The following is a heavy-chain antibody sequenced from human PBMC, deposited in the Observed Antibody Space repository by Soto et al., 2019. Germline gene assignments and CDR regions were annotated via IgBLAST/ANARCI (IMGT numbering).Heavy chain of an antibody. J-gene: IGHJ3*02. D-gene: IGHD6-19*01. V-gene: IGHV3-23*01. Sequence: GGALRLSCAASGFTFSSYAMSWARQAPGKGLEWVSAISGSGGSTYYADSVKGRFTISRDNSKNTLYLQMNSLRAEDTAVYYCAKGAYSNGWYGRDNAFDIWGQGTMVTVSS. CDR3: AKGAYSNGWYGRDNAFDI. CDR1: GFTFSSYA. CDR2: ISGSGGST.